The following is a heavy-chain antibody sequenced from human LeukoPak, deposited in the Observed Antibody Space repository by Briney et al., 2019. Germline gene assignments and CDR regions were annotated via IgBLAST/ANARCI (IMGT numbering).Heavy chain of an antibody. CDR3: ARAVYYGDRLHFDY. V-gene: IGHV4-31*03. J-gene: IGHJ4*02. Sequence: PSQTLSLTCTVSGGSISSGGYYWSWLRQHPGKGLEWIGYIYYSGSTYYNPSLRSRVTISVDTSKNQFSLKLSSVTAADTAVYYCARAVYYGDRLHFDYWGQGTLVTVSS. CDR2: IYYSGST. CDR1: GGSISSGGYY. D-gene: IGHD4-17*01.